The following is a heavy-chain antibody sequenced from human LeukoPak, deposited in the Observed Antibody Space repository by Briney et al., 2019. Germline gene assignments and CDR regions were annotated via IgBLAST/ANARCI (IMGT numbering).Heavy chain of an antibody. D-gene: IGHD6-6*01. CDR1: GGSISSGGYY. CDR3: ARGSYSSSTYYYYYGMDV. J-gene: IGHJ6*02. V-gene: IGHV4-31*03. CDR2: IYYSGST. Sequence: PSETLSLTCTVSGGSISSGGYYWSWIRQHPGKGLEWIGYIYYSGSTYYNPSLKSRVTISVDTSKNQFSLKLSSVTAADTAVYYCARGSYSSSTYYYYYGMDVWGRGTTVTVSS.